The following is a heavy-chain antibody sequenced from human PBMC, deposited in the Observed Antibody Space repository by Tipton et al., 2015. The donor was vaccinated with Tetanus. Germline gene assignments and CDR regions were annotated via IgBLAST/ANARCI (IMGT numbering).Heavy chain of an antibody. J-gene: IGHJ4*02. D-gene: IGHD2-2*01. CDR1: GFTFKSFS. CDR2: ITGSSRQV. CDR3: ARSSSSWGYFAI. V-gene: IGHV3-21*06. Sequence: SLRLSCVASGFTFKSFSMNWVRQSPGKGLEWVSSITGSSRQVHYSDSVKGRFTMSRDNANNLVFLQMDSLRVEDTAVYFCARSSSSWGYFAIWGQGTLATVSS.